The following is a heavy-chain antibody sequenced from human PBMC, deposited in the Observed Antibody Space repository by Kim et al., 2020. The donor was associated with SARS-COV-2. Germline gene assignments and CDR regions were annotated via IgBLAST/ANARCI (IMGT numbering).Heavy chain of an antibody. Sequence: GGSLRLSCAASGFTFSNAWMSWVRQAPGKGLEWVGRIKSKTDGGATEYAAPVKGRFTISRDDSRNTLYLQMNSLKTEDTAMYYCTTSPGWGIYYGMGVWGQGTTVTVSS. V-gene: IGHV3-15*01. CDR1: GFTFSNAW. CDR3: TTSPGWGIYYGMGV. J-gene: IGHJ6*02. CDR2: IKSKTDGGAT. D-gene: IGHD3-16*01.